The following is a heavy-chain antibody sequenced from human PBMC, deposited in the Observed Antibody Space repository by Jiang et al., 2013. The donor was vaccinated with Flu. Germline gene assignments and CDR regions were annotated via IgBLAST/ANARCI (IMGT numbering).Heavy chain of an antibody. CDR1: GFGFSSFG. V-gene: IGHV3-33*06. CDR3: AKDRHVSYYYNYYTMDV. D-gene: IGHD5-24*01. CDR2: IWFDGSNK. Sequence: VQLVESGGGVVQPGRSLRLSCAASGFGFSSFGMHWVRQAPGKGLEWVASIWFDGSNKYYADSVKGRFTISRDNSKNTLDLQMNSLRVEDTAVYYCAKDRHVSYYYNYYTMDVWGQGTTVTVFS. J-gene: IGHJ6*02.